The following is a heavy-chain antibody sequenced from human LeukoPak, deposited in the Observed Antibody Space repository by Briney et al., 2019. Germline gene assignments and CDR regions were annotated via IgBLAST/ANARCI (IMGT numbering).Heavy chain of an antibody. CDR2: ISSSSSNI. CDR3: ASTTTVTGY. D-gene: IGHD4-17*01. Sequence: GGSLRLSCAASGFTFSSYSMNWVRQAPGKGLEWVSSISSSSSNIYYADSVKGRFTISRDNAKNSLYLQMNSLRAEDTAVYYCASTTTVTGYWGQGTLVTVSS. V-gene: IGHV3-21*01. J-gene: IGHJ4*02. CDR1: GFTFSSYS.